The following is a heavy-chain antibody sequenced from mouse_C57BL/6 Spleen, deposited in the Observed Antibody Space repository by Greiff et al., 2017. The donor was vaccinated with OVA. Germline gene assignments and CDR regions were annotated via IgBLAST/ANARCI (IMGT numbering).Heavy chain of an antibody. Sequence: EVQLQQSGPVLVKPGASVKMSCKASGYTFTDYYMNWVKQSHGKSLEWIGVINPYNGGTSYNQKFKGKATLTVDKSSSTAYMELNSLTSEDSAVYYCAREDYGSSYRRAMDYWGQGTSVTVSS. CDR2: INPYNGGT. CDR1: GYTFTDYY. J-gene: IGHJ4*01. V-gene: IGHV1-19*01. CDR3: AREDYGSSYRRAMDY. D-gene: IGHD1-1*01.